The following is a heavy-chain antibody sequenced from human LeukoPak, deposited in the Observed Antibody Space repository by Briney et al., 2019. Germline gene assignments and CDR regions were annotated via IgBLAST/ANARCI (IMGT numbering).Heavy chain of an antibody. CDR2: MNPYSGNT. CDR3: ARSKLTTMVRGVYYFDY. D-gene: IGHD3-10*01. CDR1: GYTFNSHD. V-gene: IGHV1-8*01. Sequence: ASVKVSCKASGYTFNSHDINWVRQATGQGLEWMGWMNPYSGNTGYAQKFQGRVTITTDESTSTAYMELSSLRSEDTAVYYCARSKLTTMVRGVYYFDYWGQGTLVTVSS. J-gene: IGHJ4*02.